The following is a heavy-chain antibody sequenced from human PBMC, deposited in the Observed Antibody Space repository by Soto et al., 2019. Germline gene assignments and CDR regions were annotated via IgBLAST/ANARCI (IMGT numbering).Heavy chain of an antibody. CDR2: IYYSGST. CDR1: RGTIYSSSYD. Sequence: LETHRDRWSVSRGTIYSSSYDGGWNSQPPGKGLEWIGSIYYSGSTYYNPSLKSRVTISVDTSKNQFSLKLSSVTAADTAVYYCASQIKIVVVVAATLGAFDIWGQGTMVTVSS. V-gene: IGHV4-39*01. D-gene: IGHD2-15*01. CDR3: ASQIKIVVVVAATLGAFDI. J-gene: IGHJ3*02.